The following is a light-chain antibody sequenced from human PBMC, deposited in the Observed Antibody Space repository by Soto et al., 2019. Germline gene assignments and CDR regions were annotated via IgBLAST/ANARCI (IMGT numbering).Light chain of an antibody. J-gene: IGLJ1*01. CDR3: CSYAGTATV. CDR1: SSDVGGYKF. V-gene: IGLV2-14*01. CDR2: EVN. Sequence: QSALTQPASVSASPGQSITISCTGTSSDVGGYKFVSWYQHHPGKAPKLMIYEVNNRPSGVSNRFSGSKSGNTASLTISGLQPEDEADYYCCSYAGTATVFGTGTKLTVL.